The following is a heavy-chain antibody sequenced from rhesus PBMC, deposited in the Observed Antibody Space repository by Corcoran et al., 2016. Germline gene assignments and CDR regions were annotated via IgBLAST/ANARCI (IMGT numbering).Heavy chain of an antibody. V-gene: IGHV3-103*01. Sequence: EVQLVETGGGLVQPGGSLRLSCAASGFTFSSYAMQWVRQAPGKGLEWISAINSGGGSTYYADSVKGRFTISRDNSKNPLSLQMNSLRAEDTAVYYCAKWAIGVIIPLDYWGQGVLVTVSS. J-gene: IGHJ4*01. D-gene: IGHD3-22*01. CDR1: GFTFSSYA. CDR2: INSGGGST. CDR3: AKWAIGVIIPLDY.